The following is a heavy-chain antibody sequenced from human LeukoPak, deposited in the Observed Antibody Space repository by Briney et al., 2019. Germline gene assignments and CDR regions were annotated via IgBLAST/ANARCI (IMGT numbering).Heavy chain of an antibody. J-gene: IGHJ3*02. CDR1: GFTFSSYG. D-gene: IGHD1-14*01. Sequence: PGGSLRLSCAASGFTFSSYGMHWVRQAPGKGLEWVAVISYDGSNKYYADSVKGRFTISRDNSKNTLYLQMNSLRAEDTAVYYCAKDLTPGAFDIWGQGIMVTVSS. CDR3: AKDLTPGAFDI. CDR2: ISYDGSNK. V-gene: IGHV3-30*18.